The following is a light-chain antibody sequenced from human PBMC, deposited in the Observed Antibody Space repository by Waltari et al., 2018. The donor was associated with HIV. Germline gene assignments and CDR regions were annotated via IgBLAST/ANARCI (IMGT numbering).Light chain of an antibody. CDR2: SNN. V-gene: IGLV1-44*01. CDR3: AAWDDSRNGEVI. Sequence: QSVLTQPPSASGTPGQRVTISCSGRNSNIGSNSVNWDQQVPGTAPKLLIYSNNQRPSGVPDRFSGSKSGNSASLAISGLRSEDEADYYCAAWDDSRNGEVIFGGGTKLTVL. CDR1: NSNIGSNS. J-gene: IGLJ2*01.